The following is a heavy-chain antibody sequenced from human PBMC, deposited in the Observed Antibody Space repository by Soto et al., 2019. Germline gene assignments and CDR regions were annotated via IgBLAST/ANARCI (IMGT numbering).Heavy chain of an antibody. Sequence: GGSLRLSCAASGFTFSDYYMSWIRQAPGKGLEWVSYISSSGSTIYYADSVKGRFTISRDNAKNSLYLQMNSLRAEDTAVYYCARDETFSSGWEKSFDYWGQGTLVTVSS. J-gene: IGHJ4*02. CDR1: GFTFSDYY. CDR2: ISSSGSTI. CDR3: ARDETFSSGWEKSFDY. V-gene: IGHV3-11*04. D-gene: IGHD6-19*01.